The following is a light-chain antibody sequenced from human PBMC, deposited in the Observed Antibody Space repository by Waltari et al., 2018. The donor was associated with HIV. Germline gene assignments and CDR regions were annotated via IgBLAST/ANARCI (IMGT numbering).Light chain of an antibody. J-gene: IGLJ2*01. CDR1: SSDVGNYNY. CDR3: SSYTSTKTSVI. Sequence: QSALTQPASVSGSPGQSITISCTGTSSDVGNYNYVSWYQQHPGKAPKLMIYEVSNRPSGVSNRFSGSKSGNTASLTISGLQAEDEADYYCSSYTSTKTSVIFGGGTKLTVL. V-gene: IGLV2-14*01. CDR2: EVS.